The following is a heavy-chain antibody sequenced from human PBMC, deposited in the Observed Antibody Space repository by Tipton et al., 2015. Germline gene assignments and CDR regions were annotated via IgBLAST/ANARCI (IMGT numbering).Heavy chain of an antibody. Sequence: TLSLTCSVSGDSISSSNWWSWVRQPPGKGLEWIGEIHHGGSTNYNPSLKSRVTMSVDTSKNQFSLHLSSVTAADTAVYYCARGTYYYDSSGYYYLGAFDIWGQGTMVTVSS. D-gene: IGHD3-22*01. CDR2: IHHGGST. J-gene: IGHJ3*02. V-gene: IGHV4-4*02. CDR3: ARGTYYYDSSGYYYLGAFDI. CDR1: GDSISSSNW.